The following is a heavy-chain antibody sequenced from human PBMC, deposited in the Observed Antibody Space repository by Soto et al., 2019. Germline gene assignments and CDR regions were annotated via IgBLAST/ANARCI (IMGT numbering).Heavy chain of an antibody. CDR1: GGSISSGGYY. CDR2: IYYSGST. Sequence: QVQLQESGPGLVKPSQTLSLTCTVSGGSISSGGYYWSWIRQHPGKGLEWIGYIYYSGSTYYNPSLKSRVTISVDTSTNQVSLKLSSVTAADTAVYYCGTGWQQLALDYWGQGTLVTVSS. V-gene: IGHV4-31*03. J-gene: IGHJ4*02. CDR3: GTGWQQLALDY. D-gene: IGHD6-13*01.